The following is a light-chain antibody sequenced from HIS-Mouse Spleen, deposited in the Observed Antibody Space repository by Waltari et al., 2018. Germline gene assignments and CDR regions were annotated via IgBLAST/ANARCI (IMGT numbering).Light chain of an antibody. CDR2: EDS. V-gene: IGLV3-10*01. J-gene: IGLJ2*01. Sequence: SYELTQPPSVSVSPGQTARITCSVDALPHKYAYWYQQKSGQAPVLVIYEDSKRPSGIPERFSGSSSGTMATLTISGAQVEDEADYYCYSTDSSGNHRVFGGGTKLTVL. CDR1: ALPHKY. CDR3: YSTDSSGNHRV.